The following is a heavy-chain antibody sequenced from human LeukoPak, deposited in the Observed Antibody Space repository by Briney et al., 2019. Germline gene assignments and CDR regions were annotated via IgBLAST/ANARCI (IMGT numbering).Heavy chain of an antibody. V-gene: IGHV1-69*13. CDR2: IIPIFGTA. CDR3: AREGTGDYYSSGWHDTYYFDY. Sequence: ASVNVSCKASGGTFSSYAISWVRQAPGQGLEWMGGIIPIFGTANYAQKFQGRVTITADESTSTAYMELSSLRSEDTAVYYCAREGTGDYYSSGWHDTYYFDYWGQGTLVTVSS. J-gene: IGHJ4*02. CDR1: GGTFSSYA. D-gene: IGHD6-19*01.